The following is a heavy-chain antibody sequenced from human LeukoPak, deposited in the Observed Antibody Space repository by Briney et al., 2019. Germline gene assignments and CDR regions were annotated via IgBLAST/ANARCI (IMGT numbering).Heavy chain of an antibody. J-gene: IGHJ4*02. Sequence: ASVTVSCKASVYTFTPYDINWVRQATGQGREWMGWMNPNSGYTGYAQKFQGRVTITRDTSISTAYMELSSLRSEDTAVYYCARVAGSIDYWGQGTLVTVSS. CDR2: MNPNSGYT. CDR3: ARVAGSIDY. CDR1: VYTFTPYD. V-gene: IGHV1-8*03. D-gene: IGHD6-19*01.